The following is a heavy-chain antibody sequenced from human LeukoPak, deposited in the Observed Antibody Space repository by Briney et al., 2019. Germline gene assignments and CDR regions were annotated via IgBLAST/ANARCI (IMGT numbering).Heavy chain of an antibody. CDR3: AGKGWHYYGSGRAYYYMDV. CDR1: GFTFSSYE. J-gene: IGHJ6*03. V-gene: IGHV3-48*03. CDR2: ISSSGSTI. Sequence: PGGSLGLSCAASGFTFSSYEMNWVRQAPGKGLEWVSYISSSGSTIYYADSVKGRFTISRDNAKNSLYLQMNSLRAEDTAVYYCAGKGWHYYGSGRAYYYMDVWGKGTTVTISS. D-gene: IGHD3-10*01.